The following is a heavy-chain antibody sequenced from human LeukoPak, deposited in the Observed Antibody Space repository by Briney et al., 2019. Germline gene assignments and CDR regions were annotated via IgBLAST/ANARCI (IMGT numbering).Heavy chain of an antibody. CDR1: GFTFDDYA. CDR2: ISWNSGSI. V-gene: IGHV3-9*01. J-gene: IGHJ4*02. D-gene: IGHD3-10*01. Sequence: GRSLRLSCAASGFTFDDYAMHWVRQAPGKGLEWVSGISWNSGSIGYADSVKGRFTISGDNAKNSLYLQMNSLRAEDTALYYCAKDITRLLWFGELSDWGQGTLVTVSS. CDR3: AKDITRLLWFGELSD.